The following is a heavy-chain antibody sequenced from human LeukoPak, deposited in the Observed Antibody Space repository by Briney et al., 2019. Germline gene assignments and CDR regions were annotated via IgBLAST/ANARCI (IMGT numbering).Heavy chain of an antibody. D-gene: IGHD6-19*01. Sequence: GGSLRLSCAASGFTFSSYAMSWVRQAPGKGLEWVSAISSSGGSTYYGDSVKGRFTISRDNSMNTLYLQMNSLRAEDTAVYYCAKDPASGGWYSGWFDPWGQGTLVTVSS. J-gene: IGHJ5*02. CDR1: GFTFSSYA. V-gene: IGHV3-23*01. CDR2: ISSSGGST. CDR3: AKDPASGGWYSGWFDP.